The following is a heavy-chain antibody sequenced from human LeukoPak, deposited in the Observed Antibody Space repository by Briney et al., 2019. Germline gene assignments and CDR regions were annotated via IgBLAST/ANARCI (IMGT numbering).Heavy chain of an antibody. D-gene: IGHD2-2*01. J-gene: IGHJ5*02. CDR1: GYTFTSYD. CDR2: MNPNSGNT. Sequence: ASVKVSCKASGYTFTSYDINWVRQATGQGLEWMGWMNPNSGNTGYAQKFQGRVTMTRNTSISTAYMELSSLRAEDTAVYYCARGSEVVAAANNWFDPWGQGTLVTVSS. V-gene: IGHV1-8*01. CDR3: ARGSEVVAAANNWFDP.